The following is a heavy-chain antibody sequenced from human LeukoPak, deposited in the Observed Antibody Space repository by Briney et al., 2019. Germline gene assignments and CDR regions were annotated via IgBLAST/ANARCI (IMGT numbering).Heavy chain of an antibody. CDR3: TTIAYYYDSSGYYLYYFDY. D-gene: IGHD3-22*01. CDR2: IKSKTDGGTT. CDR1: GFTFSNAW. J-gene: IGHJ4*02. V-gene: IGHV3-15*01. Sequence: GGSLRLSCAASGFTFSNAWMSWVRQAPGKGLEWVGRIKSKTDGGTTDYAAPVKGRFTISRDDSKNTLYLQMNSLKTEDTAVYYCTTIAYYYDSSGYYLYYFDYRGQGTLVTVSS.